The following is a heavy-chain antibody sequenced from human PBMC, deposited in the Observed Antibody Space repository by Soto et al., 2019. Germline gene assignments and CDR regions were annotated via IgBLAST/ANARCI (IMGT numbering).Heavy chain of an antibody. Sequence: QITLKESGPTLVRPTQTLTLTCAFSGFSLSTSGVGVGWIRQPPGKALEWLAVIYWDDSKHYSPSLRSRLTITKDTSKNQAVLTMTNMDPMDTGTYYCAQKGPEDWPLDYWGQGTLVTVSS. V-gene: IGHV2-5*02. CDR2: IYWDDSK. CDR3: AQKGPEDWPLDY. D-gene: IGHD3-9*01. J-gene: IGHJ4*02. CDR1: GFSLSTSGVG.